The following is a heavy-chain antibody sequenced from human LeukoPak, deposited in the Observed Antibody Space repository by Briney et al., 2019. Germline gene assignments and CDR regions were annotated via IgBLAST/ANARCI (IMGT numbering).Heavy chain of an antibody. CDR3: ARSTEWYADY. Sequence: GGSLRLSCAASGFNFNIYSMNWVRQAPGKGLEWVSYITGSSSTIYYADSVRGRFTISRDNAKKSVYLQLNNLRADDTAMYYCARSTEWYADYWGQGTLVTVSP. V-gene: IGHV3-48*01. J-gene: IGHJ4*02. CDR1: GFNFNIYS. D-gene: IGHD3-3*01. CDR2: ITGSSSTI.